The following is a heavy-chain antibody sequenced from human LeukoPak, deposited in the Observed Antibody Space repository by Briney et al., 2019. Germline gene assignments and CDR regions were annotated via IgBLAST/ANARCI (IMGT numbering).Heavy chain of an antibody. CDR2: IYSGGST. Sequence: GGSLRLSCTASGFTFGDYAMSWVRQAPGKGLEWVSVIYSGGSTYYADSVKGRFTISRDNSKNTLYLQMNSLRAEDTAVYYCAKDSETGTPFDYWGQGTLVTVSS. D-gene: IGHD1-7*01. V-gene: IGHV3-66*02. CDR3: AKDSETGTPFDY. J-gene: IGHJ4*02. CDR1: GFTFGDYA.